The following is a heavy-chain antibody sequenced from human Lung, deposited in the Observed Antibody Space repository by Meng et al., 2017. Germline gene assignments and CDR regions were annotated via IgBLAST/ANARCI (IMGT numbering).Heavy chain of an antibody. CDR1: GGFFSGYY. CDR2: IIDSGST. V-gene: IGHV4-34*12. CDR3: VRRTYSSGWYFDY. D-gene: IGHD6-19*01. J-gene: IGHJ4*02. Sequence: KVGVGMLKNLGTPSLTWAVCGGFFSGYYWSWIRQHLGKGLEWIGEIIDSGSTKYKTYLKSRVTISVDTSKNQFSLRVTSVNAADRAVYYCVRRTYSSGWYFDYWGQGTLVTVSS.